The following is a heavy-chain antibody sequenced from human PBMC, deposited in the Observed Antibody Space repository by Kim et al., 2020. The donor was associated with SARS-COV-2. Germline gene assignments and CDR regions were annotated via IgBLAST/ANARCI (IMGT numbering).Heavy chain of an antibody. CDR1: GFTFSSYS. Sequence: GGSLRLSCAASGFTFSSYSMNWVRQAPGKGLEWVSSISSSSSYIYYADSVKGRFTISRDNAKNSLYLQMNSLRAEDTAVYYCAREWRWFGDRDAFDIWGQGTMVTVSS. J-gene: IGHJ3*02. CDR2: ISSSSSYI. V-gene: IGHV3-21*01. D-gene: IGHD3-10*01. CDR3: AREWRWFGDRDAFDI.